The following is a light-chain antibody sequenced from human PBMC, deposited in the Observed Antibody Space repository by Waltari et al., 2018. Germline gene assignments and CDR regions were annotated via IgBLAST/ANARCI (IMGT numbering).Light chain of an antibody. CDR3: CSYRSGSVL. CDR1: SSDVGGYND. V-gene: IGLV2-11*01. Sequence: QAALTQPPSVSKSLGQSVTISCTGTSSDVGGYNDVSWYQQHPGTAPRLLIYDISKRPSGVSDRCSGSKAGNTASLTISGLQDEDEADYYCCSYRSGSVLFGGGTRLTVL. J-gene: IGLJ2*01. CDR2: DIS.